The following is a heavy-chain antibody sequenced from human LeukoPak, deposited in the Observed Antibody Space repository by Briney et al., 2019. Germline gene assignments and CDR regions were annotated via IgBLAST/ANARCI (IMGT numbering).Heavy chain of an antibody. Sequence: PGGSLRLSWAASGFTFSSYSMNWVRQAPGKGLEWVSYISSSSSTIYYADSVKGRFTISRDNAKNSLYLQMNSLGAEDTAVYYCARGLTNRYCSSTSCQPAFDIWGQGTMVTVSS. V-gene: IGHV3-48*01. CDR1: GFTFSSYS. J-gene: IGHJ3*02. CDR3: ARGLTNRYCSSTSCQPAFDI. D-gene: IGHD2-2*01. CDR2: ISSSSSTI.